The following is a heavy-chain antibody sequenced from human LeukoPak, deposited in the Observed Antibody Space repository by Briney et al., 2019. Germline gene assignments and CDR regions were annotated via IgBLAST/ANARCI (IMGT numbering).Heavy chain of an antibody. D-gene: IGHD6-19*01. J-gene: IGHJ4*02. CDR3: AKRSGYTTGWFFDF. Sequence: PGGSLRLSCAASGFSFSSYAMSWVRQAPGKGLEWVSSISGSGDNTYYAESVKGRFTISRDNSKNTLFLQMNSRRAEDTAVFYCAKRSGYTTGWFFDFWGQGTLVTVSS. V-gene: IGHV3-23*01. CDR2: ISGSGDNT. CDR1: GFSFSSYA.